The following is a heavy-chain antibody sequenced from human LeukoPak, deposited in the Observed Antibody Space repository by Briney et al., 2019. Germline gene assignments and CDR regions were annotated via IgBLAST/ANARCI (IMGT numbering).Heavy chain of an antibody. CDR3: ARESGFGELFPYAFDI. V-gene: IGHV3-21*04. J-gene: IGHJ3*02. Sequence: GGSLRLSCAASGFTFSSYSMNWVRQAPGKGLEWVSSISSSSSYIYYADSVKGRFAISRDYSRNTVYLQMTSLRAEDTAVYYCARESGFGELFPYAFDIWGQGTVVTVSS. CDR1: GFTFSSYS. CDR2: ISSSSSYI. D-gene: IGHD3-10*01.